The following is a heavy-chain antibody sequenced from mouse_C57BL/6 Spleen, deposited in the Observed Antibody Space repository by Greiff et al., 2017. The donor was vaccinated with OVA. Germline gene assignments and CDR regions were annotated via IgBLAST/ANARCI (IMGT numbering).Heavy chain of an antibody. V-gene: IGHV1-55*01. CDR3: ARWDGYYGTMDY. D-gene: IGHD2-3*01. CDR1: GYTFTSYW. CDR2: IYPGSGST. Sequence: QVQLQQPGAELVKPGASVKMSCKASGYTFTSYWITWVKQRPGKGLEWIGDIYPGSGSTNYNEKFKSKATLTVDTSSSTAYMQLSSLTSEDSAVYYCARWDGYYGTMDYWGQGTSVTVSS. J-gene: IGHJ4*01.